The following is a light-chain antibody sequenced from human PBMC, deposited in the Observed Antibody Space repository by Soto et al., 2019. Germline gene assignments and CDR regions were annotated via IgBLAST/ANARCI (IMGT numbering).Light chain of an antibody. V-gene: IGKV3-15*01. CDR2: GAS. CDR1: QSIRSL. J-gene: IGKJ5*01. Sequence: EVVMTQSPATLSVSPGERATLSCRAAQSIRSLLAWYQHKPGQAPRLLIYGASTRATAIPARFTGSGSGTEFTLTISSLQAEDFAVYYCQQYNNWPITFGPGTQLEIK. CDR3: QQYNNWPIT.